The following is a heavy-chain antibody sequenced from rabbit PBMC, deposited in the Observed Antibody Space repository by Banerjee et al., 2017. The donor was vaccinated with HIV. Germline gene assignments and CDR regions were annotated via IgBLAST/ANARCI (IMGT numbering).Heavy chain of an antibody. CDR2: IYVGSGST. Sequence: QVKETGGGLVQPGGSLTLSCKASGFDFSTYYMSWVRQAPGKGLEWIGIIYVGSGSTDYASWVNGRFTISKDNAQNTVFLQMTSLTAADTATYFCVRRISDAYDLWGPGTLVTVS. V-gene: IGHV1S7*01. CDR3: VRRISDAYDL. CDR1: GFDFSTYY. D-gene: IGHD6-1*01. J-gene: IGHJ4*01.